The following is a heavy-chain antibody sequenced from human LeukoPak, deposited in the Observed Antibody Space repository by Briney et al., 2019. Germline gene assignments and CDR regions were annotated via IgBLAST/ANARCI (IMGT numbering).Heavy chain of an antibody. CDR1: GFTFSSYS. J-gene: IGHJ3*02. CDR3: ARMYYYGSGRYFDAFDI. Sequence: GGSLRLSCAATGFTFSSYSMNWVRQAPGKGLEWVSYISSSTSARYYADSVKGRFTISGDNAKNSLYLQMNSLRAEDTAVYYCARMYYYGSGRYFDAFDIWGQGTMVTVSS. V-gene: IGHV3-48*04. D-gene: IGHD3-10*01. CDR2: ISSSTSAR.